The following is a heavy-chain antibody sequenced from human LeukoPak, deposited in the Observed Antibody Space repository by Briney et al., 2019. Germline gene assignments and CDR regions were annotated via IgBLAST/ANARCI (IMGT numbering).Heavy chain of an antibody. CDR2: IYYSGST. J-gene: IGHJ3*02. V-gene: IGHV4-39*01. D-gene: IGHD5-24*01. CDR3: ARLEIKPKNAFDI. CDR1: GGSISSSSYY. Sequence: SETLSLTCTVSGGSISSSSYYWGWIRQPPGKGLEWIGSIYYSGSTYYNPSLKSRVTISVDTSKNQFSLKLSSVTAADTAVYYCARLEIKPKNAFDIWGQGTMVTVSS.